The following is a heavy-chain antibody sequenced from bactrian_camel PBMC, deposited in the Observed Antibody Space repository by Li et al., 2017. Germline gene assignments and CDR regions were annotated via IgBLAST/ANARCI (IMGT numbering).Heavy chain of an antibody. V-gene: IGHV3S1*01. D-gene: IGHD3*01. CDR1: EYSFSRYW. CDR3: AAFPRTVSGYDCAYANTLDAKNIDSAS. CDR2: IYIIGRMT. Sequence: HVQLVESGGGSVQAGKSLTLSCAGDEYSFSRYWAWFRQAAGKEREGVAVIYIIGRMTYYTDSVKGRFTISHDNAKNSVYLQMDSLKLEDTAMYYCAAFPRTVSGYDCAYANTLDAKNIDSASWGQGTQVTVS. J-gene: IGHJ6*01.